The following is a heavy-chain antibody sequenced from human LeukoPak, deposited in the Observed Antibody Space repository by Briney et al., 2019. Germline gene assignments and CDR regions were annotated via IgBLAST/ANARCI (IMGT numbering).Heavy chain of an antibody. Sequence: GGSLRLSCAASGFSFSSYEMNWVRQAPGKGLEWVSYISSSGSTIYYADSVKGRFTISRDNAKNSLYLQMNSLRAEDTAVYYCAELGITMIGDVWGKGTTVTISS. J-gene: IGHJ6*04. V-gene: IGHV3-48*03. CDR2: ISSSGSTI. CDR3: AELGITMIGDV. D-gene: IGHD3-10*02. CDR1: GFSFSSYE.